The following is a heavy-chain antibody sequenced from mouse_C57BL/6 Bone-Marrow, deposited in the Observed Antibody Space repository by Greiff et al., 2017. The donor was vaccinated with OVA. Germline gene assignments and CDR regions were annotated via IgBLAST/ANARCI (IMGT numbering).Heavy chain of an antibody. J-gene: IGHJ1*03. V-gene: IGHV1-64*01. Sequence: QVQLQQPGAELVKPGASVKLSCKASGYTFTSYWMHWVKQRPGQGLEWIGMIHPNSGSTNYNEKFKSKATLTVDKSSSTAYMQLSSLTSEDASVYYSARWRTTRYFDVWGTGTTVTVSS. D-gene: IGHD2-13*01. CDR1: GYTFTSYW. CDR3: ARWRTTRYFDV. CDR2: IHPNSGST.